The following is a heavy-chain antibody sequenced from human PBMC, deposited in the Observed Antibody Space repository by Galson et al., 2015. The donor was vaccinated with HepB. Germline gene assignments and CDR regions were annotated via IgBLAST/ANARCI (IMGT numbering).Heavy chain of an antibody. CDR1: GFTFSDYY. CDR2: ISSSSSYT. D-gene: IGHD5-12*01. Sequence: SLRLSCAASGFTFSDYYMSWIRQAPRKGLEWVSYISSSSSYTNYADSVKGRFTISRDNAKNSLYLQMNSLRAEDTAVYYCARSEATMGDDYYYYGMDVWGQGTTVTVSS. V-gene: IGHV3-11*06. J-gene: IGHJ6*02. CDR3: ARSEATMGDDYYYYGMDV.